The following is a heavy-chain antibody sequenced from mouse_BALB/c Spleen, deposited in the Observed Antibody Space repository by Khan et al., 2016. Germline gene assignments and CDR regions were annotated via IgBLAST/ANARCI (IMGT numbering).Heavy chain of an antibody. CDR3: ARDNHYVDYLIAS. Sequence: EVELVESGGGLVQPGGSLKLSCAASEFTFSNYVMSWVRQTPDKRQELVADINSKGVSTYYPVSVKGRFTISSDNAKNTQYMQMSSLKSEDTAMNYVARDNHYVDYLIASWGQGPSPTFSS. V-gene: IGHV5-6-3*01. D-gene: IGHD1-1*01. J-gene: IGHJ2*02. CDR2: INSKGVST. CDR1: EFTFSNYV.